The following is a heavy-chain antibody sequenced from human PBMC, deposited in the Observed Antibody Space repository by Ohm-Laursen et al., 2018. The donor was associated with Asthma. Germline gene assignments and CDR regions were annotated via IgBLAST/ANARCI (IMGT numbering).Heavy chain of an antibody. J-gene: IGHJ4*02. D-gene: IGHD3-9*01. CDR3: ARGLLRYFFDY. Sequence: RSLRLSCAASGFTFSSYGMHWVRQAPGKGLEWVAVIWYDGSNKYYADSVKGRFTISRDNSKNTLYLQMNSLRAEDTAVYYCARGLLRYFFDYWGQGTLVTVSS. CDR1: GFTFSSYG. CDR2: IWYDGSNK. V-gene: IGHV3-33*01.